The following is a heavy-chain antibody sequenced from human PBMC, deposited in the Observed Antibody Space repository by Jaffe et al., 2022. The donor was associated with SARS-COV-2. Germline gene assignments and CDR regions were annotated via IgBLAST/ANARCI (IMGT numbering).Heavy chain of an antibody. CDR1: GFPVSRNY. V-gene: IGHV3-53*01. CDR3: ALSTSTGAFDN. J-gene: IGHJ4*02. CDR2: FYNGGNT. D-gene: IGHD7-27*01. Sequence: EVQLVESGGDLIQSGGSLRLSCAASGFPVSRNYVSWVRQAPRKGLEWLAVFYNGGNTFYADSVKGRLTISSDNSKNTLYLQMNSLRAEDTAIYYCALSTSTGAFDNWGQGTLVTVSS.